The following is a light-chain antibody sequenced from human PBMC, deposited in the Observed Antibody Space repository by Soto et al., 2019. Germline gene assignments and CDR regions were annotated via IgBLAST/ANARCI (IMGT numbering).Light chain of an antibody. CDR3: QQYGTSPRT. CDR2: GAY. V-gene: IGKV3-20*01. J-gene: IGKJ2*01. CDR1: QSVSSSY. Sequence: EIVLTQSPATLSLSPGERATLSCRASQSVSSSYLAWYQQKPGQAPRLLIYGAYNRPTGIPDRFTGSGSGTDFTLTISRLQPEDFAVYYCQQYGTSPRTFGQGTKVDI.